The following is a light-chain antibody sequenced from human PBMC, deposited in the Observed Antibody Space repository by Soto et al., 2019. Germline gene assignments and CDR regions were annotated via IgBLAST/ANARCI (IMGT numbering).Light chain of an antibody. J-gene: IGKJ1*01. Sequence: PGERATLSCMASRSVTNNYLAWHQQKPGQTPRLLIYGASSRATGIPDRFSGSGSGTDFTLTISRLEPEDFAVYYCQQYGSSTWTFGQGTKVDIK. CDR3: QQYGSSTWT. CDR1: RSVTNNY. CDR2: GAS. V-gene: IGKV3-20*01.